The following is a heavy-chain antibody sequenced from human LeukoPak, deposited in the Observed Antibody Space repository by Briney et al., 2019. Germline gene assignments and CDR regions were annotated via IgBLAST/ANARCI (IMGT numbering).Heavy chain of an antibody. CDR1: GYTFTSYY. V-gene: IGHV1-46*01. CDR2: INPSGGST. D-gene: IGHD6-19*01. CDR3: ARGGEVGIAVAGVIYYYYYYGMDV. J-gene: IGHJ6*04. Sequence: ASVKVSCKASGYTFTSYYMHWVRQAPGQGLEWMGIINPSGGSTNYAQKFQGRVTMTRDTSTSTVYMELSSLRSEDTAVYYCARGGEVGIAVAGVIYYYYYYGMDVWGKGATVTVSS.